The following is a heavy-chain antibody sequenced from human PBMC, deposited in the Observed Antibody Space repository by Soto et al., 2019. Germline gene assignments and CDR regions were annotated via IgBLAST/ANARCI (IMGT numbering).Heavy chain of an antibody. J-gene: IGHJ6*03. D-gene: IGHD3-10*01. Sequence: SATLSLTCTVSGGSISSYYWSWIRQPPGKGLEWIGYIYYSGSTNYNLSLKSRVTISVDTSKNQFSLKLSSVTAADTAVYYCARPAMVRGASKNYYYYYMDVWGKGTTVTVSS. CDR3: ARPAMVRGASKNYYYYYMDV. CDR1: GGSISSYY. V-gene: IGHV4-59*08. CDR2: IYYSGST.